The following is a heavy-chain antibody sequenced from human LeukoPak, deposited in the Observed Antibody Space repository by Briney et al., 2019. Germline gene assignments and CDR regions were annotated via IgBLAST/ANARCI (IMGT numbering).Heavy chain of an antibody. D-gene: IGHD6-19*01. CDR1: GFTFSSYS. J-gene: IGHJ5*02. CDR3: ARADSSGWYSWFDP. V-gene: IGHV3-21*01. CDR2: ISSSSSYI. Sequence: GGSLRLSCAASGFTFSSYSMNWVRQAPGKGLEWVSSISSSSSYIYYADSVKGRFTISRDNAKNSLYLQMNSLRAEDTAVYYCARADSSGWYSWFDPWGQGTLVTVSS.